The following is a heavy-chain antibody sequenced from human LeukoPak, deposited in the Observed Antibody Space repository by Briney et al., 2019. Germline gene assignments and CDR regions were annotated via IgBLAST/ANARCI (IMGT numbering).Heavy chain of an antibody. D-gene: IGHD5-24*01. J-gene: IGHJ4*02. V-gene: IGHV4-34*01. CDR1: GGSFSGYY. Sequence: SETLSLTCAVYGGSFSGYYWSWIRQPPGKGLEWIGEINHSGSTNYNPSLKSRVTISVDTSKNQFSLKPSSVTAADTAVYYCARVGGDGYNPGYFDYWGQGTLVTVSS. CDR2: INHSGST. CDR3: ARVGGDGYNPGYFDY.